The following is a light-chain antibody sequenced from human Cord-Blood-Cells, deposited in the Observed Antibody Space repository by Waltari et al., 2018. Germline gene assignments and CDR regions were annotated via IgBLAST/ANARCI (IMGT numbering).Light chain of an antibody. J-gene: IGLJ1*01. CDR3: CSYAGSSTYV. V-gene: IGLV2-23*01. CDR1: SSAVGSSKL. Sequence: QSALTQPASVSGSPGQSITISCTGTSSAVGSSKLVTWYQQHPGKAPKLMIYEGSKRPSGVSNRFSGSKSGNTASLTISGLQAEDEADYYCCSYAGSSTYVFGTGTKVTVL. CDR2: EGS.